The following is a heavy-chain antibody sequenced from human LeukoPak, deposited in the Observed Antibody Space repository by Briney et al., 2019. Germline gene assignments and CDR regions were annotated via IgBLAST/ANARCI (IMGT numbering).Heavy chain of an antibody. CDR2: ISYDGSNK. D-gene: IGHD3-22*01. Sequence: RGSLRLSCAASGFTFSSYAMHWVRQAPGKGLEWVAVISYDGSNKYYADSVKGRFTISRDNSKNTLYLQMNSLRAEDTAVYYCARERDSSGYYWDLYFDYWGQGTLVTVSS. V-gene: IGHV3-30*01. CDR1: GFTFSSYA. CDR3: ARERDSSGYYWDLYFDY. J-gene: IGHJ4*02.